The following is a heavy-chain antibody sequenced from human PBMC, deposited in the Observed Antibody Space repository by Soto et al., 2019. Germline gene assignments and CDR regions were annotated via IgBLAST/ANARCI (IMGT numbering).Heavy chain of an antibody. CDR2: ISYEGSNK. CDR1: GXTISSYA. CDR3: ARQGLIDWFDP. J-gene: IGHJ5*02. Sequence: GSLRLSCAASGXTISSYAMHWVRQAPGKGLEWVAVISYEGSNKYYADSVKGRFTISRENSKNTLYLKMNRMRAEDTAVYYCARQGLIDWFDPWGQGTLVTVSS. V-gene: IGHV3-30-3*01.